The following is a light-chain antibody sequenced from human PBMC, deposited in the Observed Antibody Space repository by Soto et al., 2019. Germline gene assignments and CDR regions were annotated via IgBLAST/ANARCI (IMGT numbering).Light chain of an antibody. J-gene: IGLJ1*01. V-gene: IGLV2-14*01. CDR1: NSDIGRFNY. CDR2: GVS. Sequence: QSVLTQPATVSGSPGQSITISCTGTNSDIGRFNYVSWYQHRPGRAPRLLIYGVSDRPSGVSARFSGSKSGNTASLTISGLQAEDEADYYCISYTVSRSYVFGTGTKVTVL. CDR3: ISYTVSRSYV.